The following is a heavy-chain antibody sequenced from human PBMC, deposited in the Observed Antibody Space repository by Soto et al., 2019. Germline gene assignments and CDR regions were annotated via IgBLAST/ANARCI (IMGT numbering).Heavy chain of an antibody. V-gene: IGHV1-69*05. CDR1: RGTFRSCA. Sequence: GASVKASWKASRGTFRSCARNWARQAPEQGLEWMGGIIPIFGTANYAQKFPGRVTLTRDTAASTAYMELNSLRSDDTAVYYCARDPSWTYTWNYARRNYLDPWGKGTLVTVSS. J-gene: IGHJ5*02. CDR2: IIPIFGTA. CDR3: ARDPSWTYTWNYARRNYLDP. D-gene: IGHD1-7*01.